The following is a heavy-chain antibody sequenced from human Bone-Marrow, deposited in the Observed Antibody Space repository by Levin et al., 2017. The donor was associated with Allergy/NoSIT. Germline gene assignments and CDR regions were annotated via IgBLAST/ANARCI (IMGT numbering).Heavy chain of an antibody. Sequence: PSETLSLTCTVSGDSITDSYWTWIRQPPGQGLEWIGHIQSSGSTYYNPSLESRVAIAVDTSKNQVSLRLNSVSATDTAVYFCARLTEGFGGDCYSYGWLDPWGQGILVTVSS. CDR1: GDSITDSY. CDR2: IQSSGST. CDR3: ARLTEGFGGDCYSYGWLDP. J-gene: IGHJ5*02. D-gene: IGHD2-21*02. V-gene: IGHV4-4*08.